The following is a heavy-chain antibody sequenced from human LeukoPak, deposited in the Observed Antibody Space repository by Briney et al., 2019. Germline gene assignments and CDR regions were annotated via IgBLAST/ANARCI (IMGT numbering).Heavy chain of an antibody. J-gene: IGHJ4*02. CDR3: ARAPRVYSSSSGGFGEIDY. V-gene: IGHV3-7*01. Sequence: GGSLRLSCAASGFTFSSYWMSWVRQAPGKGLEWVANIKQDGSEKYYVDSVKGRFTISRDNAKNSLYLQMNSLRAEDTAVYYCARAPRVYSSSSGGFGEIDYWGQGTLVTVSS. CDR2: IKQDGSEK. CDR1: GFTFSSYW. D-gene: IGHD6-6*01.